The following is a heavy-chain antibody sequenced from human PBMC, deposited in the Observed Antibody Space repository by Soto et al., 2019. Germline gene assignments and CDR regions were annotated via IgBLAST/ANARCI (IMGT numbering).Heavy chain of an antibody. CDR3: AREYGSGFDPHENWFDP. CDR2: IYYSGST. Sequence: SETLSLTCTVSGGSISSYYWSWIRQPPGKGLEWIGYIYYSGSTNYNPSLKSRVTISVDTSKNQFSLKLSSVTAADTAVYYFAREYGSGFDPHENWFDPWGQGTLVTVSS. J-gene: IGHJ5*02. D-gene: IGHD3-10*01. V-gene: IGHV4-59*01. CDR1: GGSISSYY.